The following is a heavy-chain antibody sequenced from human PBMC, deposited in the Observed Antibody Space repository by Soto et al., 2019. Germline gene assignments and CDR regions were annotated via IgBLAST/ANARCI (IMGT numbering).Heavy chain of an antibody. CDR2: INPNSGGT. J-gene: IGHJ6*02. V-gene: IGHV1-2*02. CDR3: ARDRPSIAARRTHMNGMDV. Sequence: ASVKVSCKASGYTFTGYYMHWVRQAPGQGLEWMGLINPNSGGTNYAQKFQGRVSMTRDTSISTAYMELSRLRSDDTAVYYCARDRPSIAARRTHMNGMDVWGQGTTVTVS. CDR1: GYTFTGYY. D-gene: IGHD6-6*01.